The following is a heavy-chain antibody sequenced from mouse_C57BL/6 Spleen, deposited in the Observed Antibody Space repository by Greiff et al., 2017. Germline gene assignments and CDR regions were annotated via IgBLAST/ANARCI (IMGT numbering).Heavy chain of an antibody. J-gene: IGHJ3*01. V-gene: IGHV2-4*01. CDR3: AKSRIDYGSSSAWVAY. CDR2: IWSGGST. D-gene: IGHD1-1*01. Sequence: VKVVESGPGLVQPSQSLSITCTVSGFSLTSSGVHWVRQPPGKGLEWLGVIWSGGSTDYNAAFISRLSISKDNSKSQVFFKMNSLQADDTAIYYCAKSRIDYGSSSAWVAYWGQGTLVTVSA. CDR1: GFSLTSSG.